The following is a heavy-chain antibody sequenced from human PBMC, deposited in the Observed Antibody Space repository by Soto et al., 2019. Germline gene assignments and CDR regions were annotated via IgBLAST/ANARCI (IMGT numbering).Heavy chain of an antibody. CDR2: IYYSGST. CDR1: GGSISSYY. V-gene: IGHV4-59*01. D-gene: IGHD3-22*01. J-gene: IGHJ4*02. CDR3: AREASVYYYDSSGYYYNYFDY. Sequence: SETLSLTCTVSGGSISSYYWSWIRQPPGKGLAWIGYIYYSGSTNYNPSLKSRVTISVDTSKNQFSLKLSSVTAADTAVYYCAREASVYYYDSSGYYYNYFDYWGQGTLVTVSS.